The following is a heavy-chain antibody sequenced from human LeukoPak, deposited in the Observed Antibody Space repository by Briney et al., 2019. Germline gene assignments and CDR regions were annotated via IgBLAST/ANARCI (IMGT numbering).Heavy chain of an antibody. CDR1: GGTFSSYA. Sequence: ASVKVSCKASGGTFSSYAISWVRQAPAQGLEWMGMIYPRDGSTSYAQKFQGRVTVTRDTSTSTVHMELSGLRSEDTAVYYCARDQEGFDYWGQGTLVTVSS. CDR3: ARDQEGFDY. V-gene: IGHV1-46*01. J-gene: IGHJ4*02. CDR2: IYPRDGST.